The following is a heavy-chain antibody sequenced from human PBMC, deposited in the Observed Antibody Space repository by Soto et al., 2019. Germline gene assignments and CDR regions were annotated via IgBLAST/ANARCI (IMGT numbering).Heavy chain of an antibody. CDR3: AKGLYYYHSSGYRLFDY. J-gene: IGHJ4*02. CDR2: ISVSGGST. Sequence: EVQLLESGGGLVQPGGSLRLSCVASGFTFRNYALTWVRQAPGKGLEWVSTISVSGGSTHYADSVKGRFTISRDNSKNTLYLQMRSLRAEDTAVYYCAKGLYYYHSSGYRLFDYWGQGTLVTVSS. V-gene: IGHV3-23*01. CDR1: GFTFRNYA. D-gene: IGHD3-22*01.